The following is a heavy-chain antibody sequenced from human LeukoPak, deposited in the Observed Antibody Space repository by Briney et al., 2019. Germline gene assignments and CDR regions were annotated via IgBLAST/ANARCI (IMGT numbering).Heavy chain of an antibody. D-gene: IGHD5-18*01. CDR3: ARDRGYSYGSWDN. CDR1: GGTFSSYA. Sequence: GASVKVSCKASGGTFSSYAISWVRQAPGQGLEWMGRIIPILGIANYAQRFQGRVTMTADKSTSTAYMELSSLRSEDTAVYYCARDRGYSYGSWDNWGQGTLVTVSS. J-gene: IGHJ4*02. V-gene: IGHV1-69*04. CDR2: IIPILGIA.